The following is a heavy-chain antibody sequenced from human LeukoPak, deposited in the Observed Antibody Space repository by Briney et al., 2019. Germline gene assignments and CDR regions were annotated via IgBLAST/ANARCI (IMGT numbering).Heavy chain of an antibody. Sequence: PARSLRLSCAASGFTFSSYAMHWVRQAPGKGLEWVSVIYSGGSTYYADSVKGRFTISRDNSKNTLYLQMNSLRAEDTAVYYCAKLNVDTAASSDFWGQGTLVTVSS. V-gene: IGHV3-66*04. J-gene: IGHJ4*02. CDR3: AKLNVDTAASSDF. CDR1: GFTFSSYA. CDR2: IYSGGST. D-gene: IGHD5-18*01.